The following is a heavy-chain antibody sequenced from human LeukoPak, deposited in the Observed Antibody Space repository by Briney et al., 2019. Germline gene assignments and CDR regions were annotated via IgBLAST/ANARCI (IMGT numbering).Heavy chain of an antibody. CDR1: GFTVSSNY. CDR3: AELGITMIGGV. CDR2: IYSGGST. D-gene: IGHD3-10*02. V-gene: IGHV3-53*01. J-gene: IGHJ6*04. Sequence: TGGSLRLSCAASGFTVSSNYMSWVRQAPGKGLEWVSVIYSGGSTYYADSVKGRFTISRDNSKSTLYIQMNSLRAEDTAVYYCAELGITMIGGVWGKGTTVTISS.